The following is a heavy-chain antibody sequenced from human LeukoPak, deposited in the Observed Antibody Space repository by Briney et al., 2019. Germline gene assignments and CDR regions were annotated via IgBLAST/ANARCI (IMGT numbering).Heavy chain of an antibody. Sequence: GGSLRLSCAASGFTFSSYGMSWVRQAPGKGLEWASAISGSGGSTYYADSVKGRFTISRDNSKNTLYLQMNSLRAEDTAVYYCAKGVYSSSVYYYYYMDVWGKGTTVTISS. J-gene: IGHJ6*03. CDR1: GFTFSSYG. V-gene: IGHV3-23*01. D-gene: IGHD6-13*01. CDR3: AKGVYSSSVYYYYYMDV. CDR2: ISGSGGST.